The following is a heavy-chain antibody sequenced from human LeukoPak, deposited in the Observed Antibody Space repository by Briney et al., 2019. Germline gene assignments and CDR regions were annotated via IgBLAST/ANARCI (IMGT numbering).Heavy chain of an antibody. CDR2: INPNSGGA. Sequence: ASVKVSCKASGYTFTGYYMHWVRQAPGQGLEWMGWINPNSGGANYAQKFQGRVTMTRDTSISTAYMVLVSLTSDDTAVFYCARGDTAIIEDYWGQGTLVTVSS. V-gene: IGHV1-2*02. D-gene: IGHD5-18*01. CDR1: GYTFTGYY. CDR3: ARGDTAIIEDY. J-gene: IGHJ4*02.